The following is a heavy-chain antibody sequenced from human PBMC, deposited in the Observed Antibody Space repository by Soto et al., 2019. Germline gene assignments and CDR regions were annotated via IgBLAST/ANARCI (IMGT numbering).Heavy chain of an antibody. CDR2: IYYSGST. D-gene: IGHD4-17*01. V-gene: IGHV4-39*02. CDR1: GGSISSSSYY. CDR3: AREGVTTSH. J-gene: IGHJ4*02. Sequence: QLQLQESGPGLVKPSETLSLTCTVSGGSISSSSYYWGWIRQAPGKGLEWIGSIYYSGSTYYNPSLKSRVTISVDTSKNQFSLKLSSVTAADTAVYYCAREGVTTSHWGQGTLVTVSS.